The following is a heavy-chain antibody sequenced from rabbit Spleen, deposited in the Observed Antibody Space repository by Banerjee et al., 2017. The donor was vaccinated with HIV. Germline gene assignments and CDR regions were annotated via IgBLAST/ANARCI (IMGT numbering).Heavy chain of an antibody. V-gene: IGHV1S45*01. CDR2: IDSGSSGFT. Sequence: QEQLVESGGDLVKPEGSLTLPCTASGFSFNDDYVMCWVRRSPGKGLEWIACIDSGSSGFTYYASWAKGRFTISKTSSTTVTLQMTSLTAADTATYFCARDSGSDLRYGMDLWGPGTLVTVS. D-gene: IGHD4-2*01. CDR3: ARDSGSDLRYGMDL. J-gene: IGHJ6*01. CDR1: GFSFNDDYV.